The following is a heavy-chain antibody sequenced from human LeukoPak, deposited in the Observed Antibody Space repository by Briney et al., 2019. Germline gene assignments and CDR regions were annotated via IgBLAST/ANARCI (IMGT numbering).Heavy chain of an antibody. J-gene: IGHJ4*02. CDR1: GFTFSSYA. V-gene: IGHV3-23*01. Sequence: PGGSLRLSCAASGFTFSSYAMSWVRQAPGKGLEWVSAISGSGGSTYYADSVKGRFTISRDNSKNTLYLQMNSLRAEDTAVYYCAKTRYYYDSGGYHQYFDYWGQGTLVTVSS. D-gene: IGHD3-22*01. CDR3: AKTRYYYDSGGYHQYFDY. CDR2: ISGSGGST.